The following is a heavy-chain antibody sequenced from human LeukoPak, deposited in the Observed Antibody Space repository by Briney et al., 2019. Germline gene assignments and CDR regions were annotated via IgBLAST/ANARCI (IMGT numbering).Heavy chain of an antibody. V-gene: IGHV1-18*01. Sequence: ASVTVSCKASGFTFPSYGISWVRRAPGQGLEWMGWISTYDANTYYAQKFQGRVTMTTDTSTSTAFMELRSLRSDDTAIYYCARKQGRGVQTGYHYYYMDVWGKGTTVTVSS. CDR3: ARKQGRGVQTGYHYYYMDV. CDR1: GFTFPSYG. J-gene: IGHJ6*03. D-gene: IGHD3-10*01. CDR2: ISTYDANT.